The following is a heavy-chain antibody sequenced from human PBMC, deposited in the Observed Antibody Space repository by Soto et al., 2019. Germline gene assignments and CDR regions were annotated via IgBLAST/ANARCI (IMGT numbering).Heavy chain of an antibody. CDR1: GYSISSGYY. D-gene: IGHD4-17*01. Sequence: ASETLSLTCAVSGYSISSGYYWGWIRQPPGKGLEWIGSIYHSGSTYYNPSLKSRVTISVDTSKNQFSLKLSSVTAADTAVYYCARDRALMTTWDYYYYGMVVWGQGTTVTVSS. CDR3: ARDRALMTTWDYYYYGMVV. V-gene: IGHV4-38-2*02. CDR2: IYHSGST. J-gene: IGHJ6*02.